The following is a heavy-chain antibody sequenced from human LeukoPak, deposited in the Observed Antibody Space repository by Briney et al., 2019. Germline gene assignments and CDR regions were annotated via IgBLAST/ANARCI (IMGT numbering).Heavy chain of an antibody. D-gene: IGHD3-22*01. CDR3: ARSDSSGYRIAEYFQH. V-gene: IGHV3-21*01. CDR2: ISSSSSYI. J-gene: IGHJ1*01. Sequence: GGSLRLSCAASGFTFSSFSMNWVRQAPGKGLEWVSSISSSSSYIYYADSVKGRFTISRDNGKNSLYLQINSLRAEDTAVYYCARSDSSGYRIAEYFQHWGQGTLVTVSS. CDR1: GFTFSSFS.